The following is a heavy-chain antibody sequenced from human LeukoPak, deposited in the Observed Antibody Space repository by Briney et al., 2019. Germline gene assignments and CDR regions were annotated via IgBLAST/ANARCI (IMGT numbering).Heavy chain of an antibody. Sequence: PGGSLRLSCAASGFTFSSYAMHWVRQAPGKGLEWVAVISYDGSNKYYADSVKGRFTTSRDNSKNTLYLQMNSLRAEDTAVYYCASVMVRGRAFDIWGQGTMVTVSS. CDR2: ISYDGSNK. CDR1: GFTFSSYA. V-gene: IGHV3-30-3*01. J-gene: IGHJ3*02. CDR3: ASVMVRGRAFDI. D-gene: IGHD3-10*01.